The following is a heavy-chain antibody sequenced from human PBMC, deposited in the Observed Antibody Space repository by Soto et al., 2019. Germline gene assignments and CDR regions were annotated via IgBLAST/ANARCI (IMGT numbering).Heavy chain of an antibody. CDR3: TTDSGMSPYSFDY. CDR2: IMSKTDGGTT. CDR1: GFTSGKAW. D-gene: IGHD1-26*01. J-gene: IGHJ4*02. V-gene: IGHV3-15*01. Sequence: PGGSLTPSCALYGFTSGKAWVGWDSQAPGKWMEWVVRIMSKTDGGTTDYAAAVKGRFNISRDDSKSTLYLQMNSLKTDDTAFYYCTTDSGMSPYSFDYWGQGTLVTVSS.